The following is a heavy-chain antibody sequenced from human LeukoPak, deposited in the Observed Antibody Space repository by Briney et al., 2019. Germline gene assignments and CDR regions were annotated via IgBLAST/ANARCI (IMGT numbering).Heavy chain of an antibody. V-gene: IGHV4-59*01. J-gene: IGHJ4*01. D-gene: IGHD4-17*01. CDR3: ARNPIPDADYPYFDY. CDR1: GGSLNNYY. CDR2: ISDSGSP. Sequence: SETLSLTCAVSGGSLNNYYWSWIRQPPGKGLEWIGYISDSGSPNYNPSLKSRVAISVDTSRNQFSLKLSSVTAADTALYYCARNPIPDADYPYFDYWGHGTLVTVSS.